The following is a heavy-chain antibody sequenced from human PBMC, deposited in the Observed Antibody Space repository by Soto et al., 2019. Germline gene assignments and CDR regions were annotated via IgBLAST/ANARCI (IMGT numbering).Heavy chain of an antibody. CDR1: GFTVSSNY. D-gene: IGHD2-2*01. Sequence: VGSVRLSCAASGFTVSSNYMSWVRQAPGKGLEWVSVIYSGGNTYYADSVKGRFTISRDNSKNTLYLQMNSLRAEDTAVYYCARAPPYCSSASCPGAFDIWGQGTMVTVSS. CDR3: ARAPPYCSSASCPGAFDI. J-gene: IGHJ3*02. V-gene: IGHV3-53*01. CDR2: IYSGGNT.